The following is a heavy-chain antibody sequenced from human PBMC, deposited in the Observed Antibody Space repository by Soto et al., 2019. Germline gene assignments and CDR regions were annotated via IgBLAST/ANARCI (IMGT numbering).Heavy chain of an antibody. J-gene: IGHJ4*02. CDR1: EFTFSTYA. Sequence: QVHLVEFGGGVVQPGRSLRLFCVASEFTFSTYAMHWVRQAPGKGLEWVALISYAGSKKYYADSVKGRFSISRDDSMNTLFLQMDSLRPEDTAIYYCARVSLYGDYGAGDYWGQGTLVTVAS. D-gene: IGHD4-17*01. CDR2: ISYAGSKK. CDR3: ARVSLYGDYGAGDY. V-gene: IGHV3-30-3*01.